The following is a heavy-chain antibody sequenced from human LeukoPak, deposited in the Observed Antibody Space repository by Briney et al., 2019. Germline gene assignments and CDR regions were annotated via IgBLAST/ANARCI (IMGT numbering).Heavy chain of an antibody. CDR1: GFTFSSYA. CDR3: ARDYSRWHGDFDV. D-gene: IGHD6-13*01. V-gene: IGHV3-30-3*01. J-gene: IGHJ3*01. Sequence: PGRSLRLSCAASGFTFSSYAMRWVRQAPGKGLEWVAVISYDGSNKYYADSVKGRFTISRDNAQNSLYLQMNSLRDEDSGVYFCARDYSRWHGDFDVWGQGTMVTVSS. CDR2: ISYDGSNK.